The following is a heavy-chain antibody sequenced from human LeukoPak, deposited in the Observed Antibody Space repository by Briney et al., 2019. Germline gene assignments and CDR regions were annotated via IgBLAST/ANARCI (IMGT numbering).Heavy chain of an antibody. CDR3: AKDPYCSSTSCYTVPD. J-gene: IGHJ4*02. D-gene: IGHD2-2*02. CDR2: ISGNGGST. Sequence: GGSLRLSCAASGFTFSSYAMSWVRQAAGKGLEWVSGISGNGGSTYYADSVKGRFTISRDNSKNTLYLQMNSLRAEDTAVYYCAKDPYCSSTSCYTVPDWGQGTLVTVSS. V-gene: IGHV3-23*01. CDR1: GFTFSSYA.